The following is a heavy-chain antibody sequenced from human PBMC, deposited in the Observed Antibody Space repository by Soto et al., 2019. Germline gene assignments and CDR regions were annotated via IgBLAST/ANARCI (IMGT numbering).Heavy chain of an antibody. CDR1: GGSFSGYY. CDR2: INHSGST. J-gene: IGHJ5*02. CDR3: ARGTRYYDFWSGPNWFNP. D-gene: IGHD3-3*01. V-gene: IGHV4-34*01. Sequence: SETLSLTCAVYGGSFSGYYWSWIRQPPGKGLEWIGEINHSGSTNYNPSLKSRVTISVDTSKNQFSLKLSSVTAADTAVYYCARGTRYYDFWSGPNWFNPWGQGTLVTVSS.